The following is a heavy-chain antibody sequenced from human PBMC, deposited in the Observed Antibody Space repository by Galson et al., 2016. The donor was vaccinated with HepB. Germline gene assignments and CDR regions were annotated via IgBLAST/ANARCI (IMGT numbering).Heavy chain of an antibody. CDR3: AKGFGATYYDILTGNDG. Sequence: SLRLSCAASGFTFSSYWMHWVRQAPGKGLVWVSRINSDGSSTSYADSVKGRFTISRDNAKNTLYLQMNSLRAEDTAVYYCAKGFGATYYDILTGNDGWGQGTLVTVSS. J-gene: IGHJ4*02. CDR2: INSDGSST. D-gene: IGHD3-9*01. V-gene: IGHV3-74*01. CDR1: GFTFSSYW.